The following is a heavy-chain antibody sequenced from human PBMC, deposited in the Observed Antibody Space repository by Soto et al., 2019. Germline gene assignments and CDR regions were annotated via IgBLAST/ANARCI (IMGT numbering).Heavy chain of an antibody. D-gene: IGHD2-2*01. CDR1: GGSISSGGYY. V-gene: IGHV4-31*03. J-gene: IGHJ4*02. Sequence: SETLSLTCTVSGGSISSGGYYWSRIRQHPGKGLEWIGYIYYSGSTYYNPSLKSRVTISVDTSKNQFSLKLSSVTAADTAVYYCARGVPPPLGYFDYWGQGTLVTVSS. CDR3: ARGVPPPLGYFDY. CDR2: IYYSGST.